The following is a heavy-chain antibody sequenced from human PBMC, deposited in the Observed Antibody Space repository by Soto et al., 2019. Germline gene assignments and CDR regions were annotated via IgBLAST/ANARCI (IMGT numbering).Heavy chain of an antibody. J-gene: IGHJ6*02. CDR2: INPAIGRA. CDR1: GYTFRSYY. CDR3: VGEVYYYYGMDV. V-gene: IGHV1-46*03. Sequence: GASVKVSCKASGYTFRSYYMHWVRQAPGQGLEWMGTINPAIGRANDAQKFHGRVTITADTSTSTAYMELSSLRSEDTAVYYCVGEVYYYYGMDVWGQGTTVTVSS.